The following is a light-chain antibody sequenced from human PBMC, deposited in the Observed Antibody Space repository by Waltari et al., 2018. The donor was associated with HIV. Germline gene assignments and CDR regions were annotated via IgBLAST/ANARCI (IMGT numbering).Light chain of an antibody. Sequence: QSALTQPASVSGSPGQSITISCTGTSSYVGTYDLVSWYQQHPGKAPKLMIYEVTKWSSGVSNRFSGSKSGNTASLTISGLQAEDEADYYCCSYAGTNGLVFGGGTKLTVL. J-gene: IGLJ3*02. CDR3: CSYAGTNGLV. CDR1: SSYVGTYDL. V-gene: IGLV2-23*02. CDR2: EVT.